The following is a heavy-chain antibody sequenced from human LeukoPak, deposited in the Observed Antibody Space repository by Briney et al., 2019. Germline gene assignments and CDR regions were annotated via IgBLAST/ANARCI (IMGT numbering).Heavy chain of an antibody. CDR1: GGSFSGYY. V-gene: IGHV4-34*01. CDR3: ARGREWWYQNDYFDY. CDR2: INHSGST. J-gene: IGHJ4*02. Sequence: SETLSLTCAVYGGSFSGYYWSWIRQPPGKGLEWIGEINHSGSTNYNPSLKSRVTISVDTSKNRFSLKLSSVTAADTAVYYCARGREWWYQNDYFDYWGQGTLVTVSS. D-gene: IGHD2-15*01.